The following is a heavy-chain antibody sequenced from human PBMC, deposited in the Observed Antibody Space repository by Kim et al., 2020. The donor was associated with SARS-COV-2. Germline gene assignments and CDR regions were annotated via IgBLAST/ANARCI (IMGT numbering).Heavy chain of an antibody. CDR2: FDPEDGET. CDR3: ATEITFGGVIRSYYFDY. V-gene: IGHV1-24*01. Sequence: ASVKVSCKVSGYTLTELSMHWVRQAPGKGLEWMGGFDPEDGETIYAQKFQGRVTMTEDTSTDTAYMELSSLRSEDTAVYYCATEITFGGVIRSYYFDYWGQGTLVTVSS. CDR1: GYTLTELS. D-gene: IGHD3-16*01. J-gene: IGHJ4*02.